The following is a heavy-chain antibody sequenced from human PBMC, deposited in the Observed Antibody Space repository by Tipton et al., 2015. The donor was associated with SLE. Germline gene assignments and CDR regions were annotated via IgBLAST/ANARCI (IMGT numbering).Heavy chain of an antibody. Sequence: TLSLTCAVSGFSINRDYYWGCIRQPPGKGLEWIGSIDYSGSTYYNPSPKSRVTLSVDTSKNQFSLKLSSVTAADTAVYYCARLAVAGMWYYFDFWGQGAPVTVSS. CDR2: IDYSGST. J-gene: IGHJ4*02. D-gene: IGHD6-19*01. CDR1: GFSINRDYY. CDR3: ARLAVAGMWYYFDF. V-gene: IGHV4-38-2*01.